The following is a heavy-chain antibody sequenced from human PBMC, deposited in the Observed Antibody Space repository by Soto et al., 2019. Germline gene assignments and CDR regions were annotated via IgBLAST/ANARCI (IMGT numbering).Heavy chain of an antibody. CDR1: GYTFTSYY. J-gene: IGHJ6*02. CDR3: ARDPKFGEFDYYGMDV. CDR2: INPSGGST. V-gene: IGHV1-46*01. Sequence: ASVKVSFKASGYTFTSYYMHWLRQAPGQGLEWMGIINPSGGSTSYAQKFQGRVTMTRDTSTSTVYMELSSLRSEDTAVYYCARDPKFGEFDYYGMDVWGQGTTVTVSS. D-gene: IGHD3-10*01.